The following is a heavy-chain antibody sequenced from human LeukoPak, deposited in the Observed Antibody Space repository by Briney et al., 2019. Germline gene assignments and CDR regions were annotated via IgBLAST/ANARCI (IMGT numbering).Heavy chain of an antibody. V-gene: IGHV3-23*01. CDR3: AKDMTNWGSFDY. CDR2: ISGSGGST. D-gene: IGHD7-27*01. J-gene: IGHJ4*02. CDR1: GFTFSIYA. Sequence: QPGGSLRLSCAASGFTFSIYAMSWVRQAPGKGLEWVSAISGSGGSTYYADSVKGRFTISRDNSKNTLYLQMNSLRAEDTAVYYCAKDMTNWGSFDYWGQGTLVTVSS.